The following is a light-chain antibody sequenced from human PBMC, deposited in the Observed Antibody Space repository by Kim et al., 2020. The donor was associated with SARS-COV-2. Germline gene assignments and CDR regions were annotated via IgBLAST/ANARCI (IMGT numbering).Light chain of an antibody. J-gene: IGLJ1*01. V-gene: IGLV2-14*03. CDR3: NSFTTSSTHV. Sequence: GHSITISGTGTSSDVGGSNHVSWFQQHPDQAPKLMIFDVSERPSGVSSRFSGSKSGNTASLTISGLQAEDEADYYCNSFTTSSTHVFGTGTKVTVL. CDR2: DVS. CDR1: SSDVGGSNH.